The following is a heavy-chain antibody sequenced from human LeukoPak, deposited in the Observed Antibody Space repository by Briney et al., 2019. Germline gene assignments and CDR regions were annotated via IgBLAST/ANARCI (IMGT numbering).Heavy chain of an antibody. J-gene: IGHJ4*02. CDR3: ARDSYYDSSGYYRVGFDY. CDR2: TNHSGST. D-gene: IGHD3-22*01. CDR1: GGSFSGYY. V-gene: IGHV4-34*09. Sequence: SETLSLTGAGYGGSFSGYYWSWIRQPPGKGLEWIGETNHSGSTNYNPSLKSRVTISVDTSKNQFSLKLSSVTAADTAVYYCARDSYYDSSGYYRVGFDYWGQGTLVTVSS.